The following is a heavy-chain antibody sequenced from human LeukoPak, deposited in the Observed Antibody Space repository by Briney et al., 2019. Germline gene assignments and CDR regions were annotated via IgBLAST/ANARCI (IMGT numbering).Heavy chain of an antibody. CDR2: ITGSGLST. Sequence: PGGSLKLSCEASGFTFNSYAMSWVRQAPGRGLEWVSAITGSGLSTYYTDSVKGRFTISRDNSKNTLSLQMNSLRAEDTAIYYCAKGSSSVGTYYFDSWGQGTLVIVSS. CDR3: AKGSSSVGTYYFDS. D-gene: IGHD6-19*01. V-gene: IGHV3-23*01. J-gene: IGHJ4*02. CDR1: GFTFNSYA.